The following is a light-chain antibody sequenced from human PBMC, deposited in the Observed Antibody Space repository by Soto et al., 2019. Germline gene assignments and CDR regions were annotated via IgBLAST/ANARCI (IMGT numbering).Light chain of an antibody. V-gene: IGLV2-14*01. J-gene: IGLJ2*01. CDR3: TSYTRTRNLL. CDR2: EVS. CDR1: SSDVSAYNY. Sequence: QSVLTQPASVSGSPGQSITISCTGTSSDVSAYNYVSWYQHHPGRAPKLIIFEVSHRPSGVSDRFSASKSGNTASLTISGLQTEDEADYYCTSYTRTRNLLFGGGTKLTVL.